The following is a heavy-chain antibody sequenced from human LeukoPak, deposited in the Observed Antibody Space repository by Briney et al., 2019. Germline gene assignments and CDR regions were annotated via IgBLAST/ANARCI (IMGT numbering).Heavy chain of an antibody. CDR3: ASSRYDSSGYYGIIGY. Sequence: PGGSLRLSCAASGFTFSSYWMSWVRQAPGKGLEWVANIKQDGSEKYYVDSVKGRFTIPRDNAKNSLYLQMNSLRAEDTAVYYCASSRYDSSGYYGIIGYWGQGTLVTVSS. CDR1: GFTFSSYW. V-gene: IGHV3-7*01. CDR2: IKQDGSEK. D-gene: IGHD3-22*01. J-gene: IGHJ4*02.